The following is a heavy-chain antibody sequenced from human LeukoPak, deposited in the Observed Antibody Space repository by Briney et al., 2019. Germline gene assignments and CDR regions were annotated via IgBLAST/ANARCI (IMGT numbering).Heavy chain of an antibody. CDR3: AITPTVTTPFDY. V-gene: IGHV1-46*01. Sequence: ASVKVSCKASGYTFTSYYMHWVRQAPGQGLEWMGIINPSGGSTSSAQKFQGRVTMTRDTSTSTVYMELSSLRSEDTAVYYCAITPTVTTPFDYWGQGTLVTVSS. D-gene: IGHD4-11*01. J-gene: IGHJ4*02. CDR1: GYTFTSYY. CDR2: INPSGGST.